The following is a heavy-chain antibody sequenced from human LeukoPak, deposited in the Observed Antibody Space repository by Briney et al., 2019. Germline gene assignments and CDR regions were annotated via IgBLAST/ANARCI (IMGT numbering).Heavy chain of an antibody. V-gene: IGHV1-18*01. J-gene: IGHJ3*02. CDR3: ARGGYDYLWGSSPDAFDI. Sequence: GPVNVSCKASGYTFTSYGITWLRQAPGQGLEWMGWISAYNGNTNYAQKVQGRVTMTTDTSTSTAYMELRSLRSDDTAVYYCARGGYDYLWGSSPDAFDILGQGTMVTVSS. D-gene: IGHD3-16*01. CDR1: GYTFTSYG. CDR2: ISAYNGNT.